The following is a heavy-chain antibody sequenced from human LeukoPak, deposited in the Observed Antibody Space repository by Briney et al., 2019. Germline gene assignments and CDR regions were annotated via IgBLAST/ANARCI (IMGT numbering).Heavy chain of an antibody. Sequence: ASVKVSCKASGGTFSSYAISWVRQAPGQGLEWMGRIIPIFGTANYAQKFQGRVTITTDESTSTAYMELSSLRSEDTAVYYCAREGGGSYLTRDFDYWGQGTLVTASS. CDR3: AREGGGSYLTRDFDY. J-gene: IGHJ4*02. D-gene: IGHD3-16*01. CDR1: GGTFSSYA. CDR2: IIPIFGTA. V-gene: IGHV1-69*05.